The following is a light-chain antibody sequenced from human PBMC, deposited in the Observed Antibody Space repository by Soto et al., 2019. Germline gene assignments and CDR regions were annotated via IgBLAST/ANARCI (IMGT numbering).Light chain of an antibody. CDR1: QMISRY. Sequence: DIQMTQSPSSLSASVGDRVTITCRASQMISRYLNWYQQKPGKAPKLLIYEASSLQNGVPSTFSGSGSGTDFTLTISSLQPEDVATYYCQQSYSTPFTFGPGTEVEIK. J-gene: IGKJ3*01. CDR3: QQSYSTPFT. V-gene: IGKV1-39*01. CDR2: EAS.